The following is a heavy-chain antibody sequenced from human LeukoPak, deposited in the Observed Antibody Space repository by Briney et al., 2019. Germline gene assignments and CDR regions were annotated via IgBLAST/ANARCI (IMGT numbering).Heavy chain of an antibody. CDR3: AKRASPGDYSYLYYHGMDV. D-gene: IGHD2-21*01. J-gene: IGHJ6*02. CDR1: GFMFSSYA. V-gene: IGHV3-23*01. CDR2: TSGSGTTS. Sequence: PGGSLRLSCVASGFMFSSYAMSWVRQAPGKGLEWVSGTSGSGTTSYYADPVKGRFTVSRDYSNNTLHLHMNRLRAEDTAVYYCAKRASPGDYSYLYYHGMDVWGQGTSVTVSS.